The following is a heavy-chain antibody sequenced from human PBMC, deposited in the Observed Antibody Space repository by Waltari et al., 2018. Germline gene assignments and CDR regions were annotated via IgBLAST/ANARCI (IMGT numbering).Heavy chain of an antibody. D-gene: IGHD6-13*01. J-gene: IGHJ5*02. CDR1: GGSISSYY. V-gene: IGHV4-59*01. CDR2: LHYSGST. Sequence: QVQLQESGPGLVKPSETLSLTCTVSGGSISSYYWSWIRQPPGKGLAWIGYLHYSGSTNYNPPLKSRVTISVDTSKNQFSLKLSSVTAADTAVYYCARGGSSSNWFDPWGQGTLVTVSS. CDR3: ARGGSSSNWFDP.